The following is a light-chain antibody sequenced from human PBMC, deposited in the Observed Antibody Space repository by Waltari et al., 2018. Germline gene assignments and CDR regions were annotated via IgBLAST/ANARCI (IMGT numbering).Light chain of an antibody. CDR3: QQYYDRPLT. J-gene: IGKJ4*01. V-gene: IGKV4-1*01. CDR1: QSLLHSYKSEHH. Sequence: DIVMTQSPDSLAVSLGERATIRCKSSQSLLHSYKSEHHLAWSQQKPGQPPKLLLYWASTRQSGVPDRFSGTGSGTDFTLTISSLQAEDVAVYYCQQYYDRPLTFGGGTKVEIK. CDR2: WAS.